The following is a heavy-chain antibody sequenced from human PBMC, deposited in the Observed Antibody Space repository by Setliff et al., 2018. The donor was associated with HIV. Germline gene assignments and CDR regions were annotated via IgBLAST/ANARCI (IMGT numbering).Heavy chain of an antibody. D-gene: IGHD2-2*01. J-gene: IGHJ4*02. Sequence: GSLRLSCSASGFTFSSYAMSWVRQAPGKGLEWVSAISGSGGSTYYADSVRGRFTISRDNAKNSLSLQMNSLRAEDTAVYYCARGEPTILVVPAAFFDYWGQGTLVTVSS. CDR3: ARGEPTILVVPAAFFDY. CDR2: ISGSGGST. CDR1: GFTFSSYA. V-gene: IGHV3-23*01.